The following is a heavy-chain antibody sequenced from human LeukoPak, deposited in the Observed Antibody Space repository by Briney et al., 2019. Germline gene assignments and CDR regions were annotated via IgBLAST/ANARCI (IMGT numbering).Heavy chain of an antibody. Sequence: PGRYLRLSCAASGFTLDNDAMHWVRPAPGKGLEWGSGINWSGGNIEYADSVKGRFTISRDNAKNSLYLQMNSLRVDDMAFYYCTRDRSGSYIGGSFHIWGQGTMVTVSS. CDR3: TRDRSGSYIGGSFHI. CDR1: GFTLDNDA. V-gene: IGHV3-9*03. CDR2: INWSGGNI. J-gene: IGHJ3*02. D-gene: IGHD1-26*01.